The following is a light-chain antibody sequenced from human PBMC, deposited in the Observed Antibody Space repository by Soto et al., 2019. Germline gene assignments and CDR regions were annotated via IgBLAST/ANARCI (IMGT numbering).Light chain of an antibody. J-gene: IGKJ3*01. Sequence: EIVLTQSPATLSLSPGQRATLSCRASQSIRSYLAWYQQKPGQAPRLLIYDASNRATGIPARFSGSGSGTDLTLTISSLEHEDFAVYYCQQRTDWPSTFGPGTKVDIK. CDR1: QSIRSY. CDR2: DAS. CDR3: QQRTDWPST. V-gene: IGKV3-11*01.